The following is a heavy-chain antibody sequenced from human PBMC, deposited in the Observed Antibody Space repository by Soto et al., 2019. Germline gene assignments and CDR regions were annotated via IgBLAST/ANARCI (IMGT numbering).Heavy chain of an antibody. V-gene: IGHV4-59*08. D-gene: IGHD1-26*01. CDR2: IYYSGTT. Sequence: QVQLQESGPGLVKPSETLSLTCTVSGGSISDYYWSWIRQPPGKGLEWIGYIYYSGTTNYSPSLKSRVTISVDTSKNRFSLKLSSVTAADSAIYYCARQSGGYYYYGMDVW. CDR3: ARQSGGYYYYGMDV. CDR1: GGSISDYY. J-gene: IGHJ6*01.